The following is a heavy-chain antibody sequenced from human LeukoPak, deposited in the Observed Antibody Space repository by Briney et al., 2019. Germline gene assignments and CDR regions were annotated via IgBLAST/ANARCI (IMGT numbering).Heavy chain of an antibody. CDR1: GYSFTSYW. D-gene: IGHD4-17*01. CDR2: IYPGDSDT. CDR3: ATVTTVNHYYYYGMDV. V-gene: IGHV5-51*01. J-gene: IGHJ6*02. Sequence: GESLKISCKGSGYSFTSYWIGWVRQLPGKGLEWMGIIYPGDSDTRYSPSFQGQVTISADQSISTAYLQWSSLKASDTAMYYCATVTTVNHYYYYGMDVWGQGTTVTVSS.